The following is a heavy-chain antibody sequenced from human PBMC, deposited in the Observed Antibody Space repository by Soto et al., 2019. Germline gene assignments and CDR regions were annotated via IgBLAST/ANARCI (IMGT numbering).Heavy chain of an antibody. CDR3: ARGGVLWFGESQ. CDR2: INHSGST. CDR1: GGSFSGYY. V-gene: IGHV4-34*01. Sequence: PSETLSLTCAVYGGSFSGYYWSWNRQPPGKGLEWIGEINHSGSTNDNPSLKSRVTISVDTSKNQFSLKLSSVTAADTAVYYCARGGVLWFGESQWGQGTLVTVSS. J-gene: IGHJ4*02. D-gene: IGHD3-10*01.